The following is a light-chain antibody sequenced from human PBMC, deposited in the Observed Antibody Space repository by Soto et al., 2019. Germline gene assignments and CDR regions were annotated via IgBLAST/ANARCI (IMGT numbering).Light chain of an antibody. CDR2: AAS. Sequence: ERVVTQSPATLSVSPGEGATLSCRASETVSTNLAWYQQKPGQAPRLLIYAASTRATGVPARFSGSGSGTEFTLTLRSLQSEDVAAYYCQQYENWPWTFGEGTKV. CDR3: QQYENWPWT. CDR1: ETVSTN. J-gene: IGKJ1*01. V-gene: IGKV3-15*01.